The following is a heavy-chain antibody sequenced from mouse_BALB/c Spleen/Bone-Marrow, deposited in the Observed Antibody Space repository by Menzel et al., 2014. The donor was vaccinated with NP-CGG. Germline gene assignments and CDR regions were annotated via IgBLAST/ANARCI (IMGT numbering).Heavy chain of an antibody. CDR1: GFTFSNYW. D-gene: IGHD4-1*01. CDR2: IRLKSNNYAT. J-gene: IGHJ2*01. V-gene: IGHV6-6*02. CDR3: TRVNWPFDY. Sequence: DVKVEESGGGLVQPGGSMKLSCVASGFTFSNYWMKWVSQSPEKGLEWVAEIRLKSNNYATDYAEAVKGRFTISRDDSKSSVFLQMNNVRAEDTCIYYCTRVNWPFDYWGQGTTLTVSA.